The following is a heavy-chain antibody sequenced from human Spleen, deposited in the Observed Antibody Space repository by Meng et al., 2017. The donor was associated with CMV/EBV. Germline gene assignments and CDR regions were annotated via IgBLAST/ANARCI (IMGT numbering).Heavy chain of an antibody. CDR2: ISGSGGST. J-gene: IGHJ4*02. CDR1: GFNFNKYW. D-gene: IGHD6-13*01. CDR3: AKDSGNWFFDY. V-gene: IGHV3-23*01. Sequence: GESLKISCAASGFNFNKYWMHWVRQAPGKGLEWVSAISGSGGSTYYADSVKGRFTISRDNSKSTLSLQMDSLRAEDTAVYFCAKDSGNWFFDYWGQGTLVTVSS.